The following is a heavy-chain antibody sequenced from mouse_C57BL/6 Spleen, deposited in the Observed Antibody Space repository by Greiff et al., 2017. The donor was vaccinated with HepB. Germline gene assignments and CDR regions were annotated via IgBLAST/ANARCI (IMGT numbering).Heavy chain of an antibody. CDR2: IHPNSGST. V-gene: IGHV1-64*01. D-gene: IGHD1-1*01. CDR3: ARLATVVAPYFDY. Sequence: VQLQQPGAELVKPGASVKLSCKASGYTFTSYWMHWVKQRPGQGLEWIGMIHPNSGSTNYKEKFKSKATLTVDKSSSTAYMQLSSLTSEDSAVYYCARLATVVAPYFDYWGQGTTLTVSS. CDR1: GYTFTSYW. J-gene: IGHJ2*01.